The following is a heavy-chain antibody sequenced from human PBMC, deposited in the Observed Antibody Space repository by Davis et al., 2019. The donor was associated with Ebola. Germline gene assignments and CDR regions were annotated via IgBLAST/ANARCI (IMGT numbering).Heavy chain of an antibody. V-gene: IGHV3-7*01. CDR1: GFTFSSYW. CDR2: IKQDGSEK. Sequence: GESLKISCAASGFTFSSYWMSWVRQAPGKGLEWVAHIKQDGSEKYYVDSVKGRFTISRDNAKNTLYLQMNSLRAEDTAVYYCARVKIGYSLRWFDPWGQGTLVTVSS. J-gene: IGHJ5*02. CDR3: ARVKIGYSLRWFDP. D-gene: IGHD5-18*01.